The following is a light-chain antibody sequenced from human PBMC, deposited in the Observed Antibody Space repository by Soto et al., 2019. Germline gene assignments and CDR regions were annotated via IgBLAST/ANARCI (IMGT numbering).Light chain of an antibody. CDR2: DAS. J-gene: IGKJ2*01. CDR1: QSVSSY. Sequence: EIVLTQSPATLSLSPGERATLSCRASQSVSSYLAWYQQKPGQATRLLIYDASNRATGIPARFSGSGSGTDFTLTISSLEPEDFAVYYCHQRSNWPPGYTFGQGTKLEIK. CDR3: HQRSNWPPGYT. V-gene: IGKV3-11*01.